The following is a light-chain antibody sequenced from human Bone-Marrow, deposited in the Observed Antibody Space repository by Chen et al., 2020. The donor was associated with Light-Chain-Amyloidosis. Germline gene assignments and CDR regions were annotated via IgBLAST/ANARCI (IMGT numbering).Light chain of an antibody. CDR2: GAF. CDR3: QQCATSPIT. Sequence: EIVLTQSPGTLSLSPGERATLSCRASQSVTNNYLAWYQQKPGQAPRLLIYGAFNRATGIPDRFSGSGSGTDFTFTVTRVEPEDFAVYYCQQCATSPITFGPGTRLEIK. CDR1: QSVTNNY. J-gene: IGKJ5*01. V-gene: IGKV3-20*01.